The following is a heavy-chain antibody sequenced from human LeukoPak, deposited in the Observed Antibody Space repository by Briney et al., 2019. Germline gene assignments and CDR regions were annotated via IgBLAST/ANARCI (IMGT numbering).Heavy chain of an antibody. D-gene: IGHD5-24*01. CDR3: AKKPATIKFPFDI. CDR2: ISTTGGYT. Sequence: GGSLRLSCVGSGFSFSTYDMGWVRQTPGKGLEWVSAISTTGGYTEDADSVKGRFTISRDNSQNTLFLQIHSLRAEDTAVYYCAKKPATIKFPFDIWGQGTLVTVSP. CDR1: GFSFSTYD. J-gene: IGHJ4*02. V-gene: IGHV3-23*01.